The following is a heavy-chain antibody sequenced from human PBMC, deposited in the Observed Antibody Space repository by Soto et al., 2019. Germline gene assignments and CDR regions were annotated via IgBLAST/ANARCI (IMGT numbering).Heavy chain of an antibody. V-gene: IGHV1-69*01. CDR2: IIPIFGTA. D-gene: IGHD3-10*01. CDR1: GGTFSSYA. Sequence: QVQLVQSGAEVKKPGSSVKVSCKASGGTFSSYAISWVRQAPGQGLEWMGGIIPIFGTANYAQKFQGRVTITADEATSTAYMELSGLRSEDTAVYYCARDYYGSGSYYKPFDYWGQGTLVTVS. J-gene: IGHJ4*02. CDR3: ARDYYGSGSYYKPFDY.